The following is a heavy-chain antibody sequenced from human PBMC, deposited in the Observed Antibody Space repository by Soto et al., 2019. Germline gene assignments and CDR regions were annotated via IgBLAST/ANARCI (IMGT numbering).Heavy chain of an antibody. Sequence: GESLKISCQGSGYSFTRYWIGWVRQTPGKGLEWMGIIYPGDSDARYSPSFEGQVTISVDRSINTAYLQWSSLKASDNAIYYCVRHVPEEDSVMVSWLDHWGQGTQVTASS. CDR2: IYPGDSDA. V-gene: IGHV5-51*01. J-gene: IGHJ5*02. CDR3: VRHVPEEDSVMVSWLDH. D-gene: IGHD5-18*01. CDR1: GYSFTRYW.